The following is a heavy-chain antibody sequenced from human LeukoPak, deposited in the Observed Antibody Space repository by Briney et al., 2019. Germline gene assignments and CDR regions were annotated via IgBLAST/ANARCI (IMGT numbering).Heavy chain of an antibody. V-gene: IGHV1-69*04. CDR1: AATFTSYA. CDR3: ARPGRGGYYGMDV. D-gene: IGHD3-10*01. J-gene: IGHJ6*02. CDR2: IIPIRGIA. Sequence: SVKVSCKASAATFTSYAISWVRHAPGQGLEWMGMIIPIRGIANYAQKFQGRVTITADKSKSPASMALSSLRSEDTAVYYCARPGRGGYYGMDVWGQGTTVTVSS.